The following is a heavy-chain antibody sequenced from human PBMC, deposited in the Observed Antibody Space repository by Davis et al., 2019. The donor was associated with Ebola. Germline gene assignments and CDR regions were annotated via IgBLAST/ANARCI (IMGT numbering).Heavy chain of an antibody. CDR1: GFTFSDYY. D-gene: IGHD5-24*01. J-gene: IGHJ4*01. Sequence: GESLKISCAASGFTFSDYYMSWIRQAPGKGLEWVSYISSSDSTIYYADSVKGRFTISRDNSNNTMLLQMNSLRAEDTAVYFCAKPLTRLDGYNYFDYWGHGTRVTVSS. CDR2: ISSSDSTI. CDR3: AKPLTRLDGYNYFDY. V-gene: IGHV3-11*04.